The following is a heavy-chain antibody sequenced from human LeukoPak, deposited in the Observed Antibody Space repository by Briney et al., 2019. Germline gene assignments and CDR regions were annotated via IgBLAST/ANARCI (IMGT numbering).Heavy chain of an antibody. CDR3: AKLASSIRPFDY. J-gene: IGHJ4*02. CDR1: GFTFSSNA. V-gene: IGHV3-23*01. CDR2: ISGSGENT. D-gene: IGHD6-6*01. Sequence: GGSLRLSCAASGFTFSSNAMSWVRQAPGKGLEWVSSISGSGENTYYADLVKGRFTISRDNSKNTLYLQMKTLRAEDTAVYYCAKLASSIRPFDYWGQGILVTVSS.